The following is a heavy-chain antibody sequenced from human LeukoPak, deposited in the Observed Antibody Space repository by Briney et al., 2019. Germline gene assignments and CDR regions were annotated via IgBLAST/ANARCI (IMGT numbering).Heavy chain of an antibody. CDR1: GGSISSYY. D-gene: IGHD3-22*01. J-gene: IGHJ4*02. CDR2: IYYSGST. V-gene: IGHV4-59*12. Sequence: SETLSLTCTVSGGSISSYYWSWIRQPPGKGLEWIGYIYYSGSTNYNPSLKSRVTISVDTSKNQFSLKLSSVTAADTAVYYCARRGPTYYYDSSGYYRFDYWGQGTLVTVSS. CDR3: ARRGPTYYYDSSGYYRFDY.